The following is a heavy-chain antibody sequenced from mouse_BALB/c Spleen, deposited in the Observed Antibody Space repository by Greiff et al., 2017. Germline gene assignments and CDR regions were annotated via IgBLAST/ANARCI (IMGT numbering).Heavy chain of an antibody. Sequence: LVKTGASVKISCKASGYSFTGYYMHWVKQSHGKSLEWIGYISSYNGATSYNQKFKGKATFTVDTSSSTAYMQFNSLTSEDSAVYYYERDYDSSLWFAYWGQGTLVTVSA. CDR1: GYSFTGYY. J-gene: IGHJ3*01. CDR3: ERDYDSSLWFAY. V-gene: IGHV1S34*01. CDR2: ISSYNGAT. D-gene: IGHD1-1*01.